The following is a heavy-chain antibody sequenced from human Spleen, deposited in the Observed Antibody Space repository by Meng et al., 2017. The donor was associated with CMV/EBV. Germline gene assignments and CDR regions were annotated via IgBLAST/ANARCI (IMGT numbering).Heavy chain of an antibody. CDR2: IQNDGTT. J-gene: IGHJ4*02. CDR1: GVTVSNNY. Sequence: SCVASGVTVSNNYVGWVRQAPGKGLEWVSIIQNDGTTYYTDSVKGRFTISRDNSKNTLYLQMNSLRTEDTAVYYCANHDFWSGNRDYWGQGALVTVSS. V-gene: IGHV3-66*02. CDR3: ANHDFWSGNRDY. D-gene: IGHD3-3*01.